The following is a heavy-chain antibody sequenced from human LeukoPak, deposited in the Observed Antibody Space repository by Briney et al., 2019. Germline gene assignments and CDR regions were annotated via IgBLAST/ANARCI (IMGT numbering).Heavy chain of an antibody. CDR3: EKDESLEWLLSMAAFDI. CDR1: GFTFDDYA. D-gene: IGHD3-3*01. Sequence: GGSLRLSCAASGFTFDDYAMHWVRQAPGKGLEWVSGISWNSGSIGYADSVKGRFTISRDNAKNSLYLQMNSLRAEDTAVYYCEKDESLEWLLSMAAFDIWGQGTMVTVSS. J-gene: IGHJ3*02. CDR2: ISWNSGSI. V-gene: IGHV3-9*01.